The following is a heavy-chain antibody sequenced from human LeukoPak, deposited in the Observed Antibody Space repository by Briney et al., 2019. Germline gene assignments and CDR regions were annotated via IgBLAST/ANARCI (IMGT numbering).Heavy chain of an antibody. V-gene: IGHV3-15*01. D-gene: IGHD2-21*02. CDR3: ATDDPAYCNGDCYPRL. Sequence: GGSLRLSCAASGFTFSNAWMSWVRQAPGKGLKWVGRIKTIPEGGATDYTAPVKGRFTVSRDDSQNTLYLQMTTLKIEDTAVYYCATDDPAYCNGDCYPRLWGQGTLVTVSP. CDR1: GFTFSNAW. CDR2: IKTIPEGGAT. J-gene: IGHJ4*02.